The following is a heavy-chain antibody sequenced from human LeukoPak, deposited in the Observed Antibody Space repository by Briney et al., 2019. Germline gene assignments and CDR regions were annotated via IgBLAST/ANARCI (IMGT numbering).Heavy chain of an antibody. CDR2: MYSGGSK. CDR3: ARVATI. Sequence: GGSLRLSCAASGFSVSSTYMSWFRRAPGKGLEWVSIMYSGGSKYYGNSVNGRFTISRDDSKNTVFLQLDSLRAEDTAVYYCARVATIRGQGTLVNVSS. V-gene: IGHV3-66*01. J-gene: IGHJ4*02. CDR1: GFSVSSTY. D-gene: IGHD3-3*01.